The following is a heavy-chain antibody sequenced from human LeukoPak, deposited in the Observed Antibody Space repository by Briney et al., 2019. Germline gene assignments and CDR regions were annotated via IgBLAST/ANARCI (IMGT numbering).Heavy chain of an antibody. CDR1: GGTFSSYA. CDR3: ATDSSGSYYVEAFDI. Sequence: SVKVSCKASGGTFSSYAISWVRQAPGQGLEWMGGIIPIFGTANYAQKFQGRVTITADESTSTAYMELSSLRSEDTAVYYCATDSSGSYYVEAFDIWGQGTMVTVSS. V-gene: IGHV1-69*13. J-gene: IGHJ3*02. CDR2: IIPIFGTA. D-gene: IGHD1-26*01.